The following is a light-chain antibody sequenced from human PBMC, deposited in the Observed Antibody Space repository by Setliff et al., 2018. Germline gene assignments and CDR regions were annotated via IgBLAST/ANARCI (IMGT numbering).Light chain of an antibody. CDR2: DVS. J-gene: IGLJ1*01. CDR3: NAYTSRSTYV. CDR1: SSDVGAYNY. Sequence: QSALAQPASVSGSPGQSITTSCTGTSSDVGAYNYVSWYQQHPRQAPKLMIYDVSKRPSGVSYRFSGSKSGNTASLTISGLQAEDEADYYCNAYTSRSTYVFGSGTKVTVL. V-gene: IGLV2-14*03.